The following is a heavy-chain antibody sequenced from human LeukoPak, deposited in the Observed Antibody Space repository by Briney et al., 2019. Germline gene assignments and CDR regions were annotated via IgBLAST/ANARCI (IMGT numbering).Heavy chain of an antibody. CDR2: ISSSSSTI. Sequence: AGGSLRLSCAASGFTFSSYSINLVRHAPGKWLEWLSYISSSSSTIYYADSVKGRFTISRDNAKNSLYLQMNSLRAEDTAVYYCATLNFRSSLLFDYWGQGTLVTVSS. CDR3: ATLNFRSSLLFDY. J-gene: IGHJ4*02. D-gene: IGHD6-6*01. V-gene: IGHV3-48*01. CDR1: GFTFSSYS.